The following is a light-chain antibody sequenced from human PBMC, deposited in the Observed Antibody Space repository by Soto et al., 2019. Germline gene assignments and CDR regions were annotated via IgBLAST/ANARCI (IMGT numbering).Light chain of an antibody. J-gene: IGKJ5*01. Sequence: EFVLTQSPGTLSLSPGERATLSCRASQSVSSSYLAWYQQKPGQAPRLLIYGASSRATGIPDRFSGSGSGTDFTLTISRLEPEDFEVYYCQQYDTSPITFGQGTRLEIK. CDR3: QQYDTSPIT. CDR1: QSVSSSY. V-gene: IGKV3-20*01. CDR2: GAS.